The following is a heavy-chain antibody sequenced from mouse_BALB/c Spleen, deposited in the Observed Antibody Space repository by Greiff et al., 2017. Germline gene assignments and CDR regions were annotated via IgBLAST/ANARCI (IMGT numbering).Heavy chain of an antibody. Sequence: QVQLKESGPGLVPPSQTLSITCTVSGFSLTSYGVHWVRQPPGKGLEWMDVIWAGGSTNYNSALMSRLSISKDNSKSQVFLKMNSLQTDDTAMYYCARGLGPFAYWGQGTLVTVSA. CDR2: IWAGGST. CDR3: ARGLGPFAY. J-gene: IGHJ3*01. CDR1: GFSLTSYG. V-gene: IGHV2-9*02. D-gene: IGHD4-1*01.